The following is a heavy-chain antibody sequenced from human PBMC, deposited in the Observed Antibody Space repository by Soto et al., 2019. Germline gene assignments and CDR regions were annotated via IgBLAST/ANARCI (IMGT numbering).Heavy chain of an antibody. J-gene: IGHJ4*02. CDR2: ISYDGSNK. CDR3: AKGRNNWNYVYFDY. CDR1: GFTFSSYG. Sequence: PGGSLRLSCAASGFTFSSYGIHWVRQAPGKGLEWVAVISYDGSNKYYADSVKGRFTISRDNSKNTLYLQMNSLRAEDTAVYYCAKGRNNWNYVYFDYWGQGTLVTVSS. V-gene: IGHV3-30*18. D-gene: IGHD1-7*01.